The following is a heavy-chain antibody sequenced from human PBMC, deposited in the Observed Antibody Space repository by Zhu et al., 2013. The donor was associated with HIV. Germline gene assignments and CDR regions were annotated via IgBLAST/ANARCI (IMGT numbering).Heavy chain of an antibody. CDR2: INPKNGDT. V-gene: IGHV1-2*02. D-gene: IGHD3-16*01. CDR1: RYTFTAYY. Sequence: QAHLMQSGPEVKKPGASVRVSCKTSRYTFTAYYIHWVRQAPGQGLEWMGWINPKNGDTKYVQNFKGRVTMTRDTSIDTAYMDLSNLKYDDTAVYYCAREDRRLMTTLDYWGQGTLVTISS. CDR3: AREDRRLMTTLDY. J-gene: IGHJ4*02.